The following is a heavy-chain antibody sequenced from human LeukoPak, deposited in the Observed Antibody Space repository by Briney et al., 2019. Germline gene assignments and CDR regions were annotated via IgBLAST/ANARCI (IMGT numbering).Heavy chain of an antibody. D-gene: IGHD3-22*01. CDR1: GLTFSSYW. CDR2: IKSKTNGGTT. Sequence: GGSLRLSCAASGLTFSSYWMHWGRQAPGKGLEWVGRIKSKTNGGTTEYAAPVKGRFTILRDDSKNTLYLQMNSLKTEDTAVYYCMLGSGSYDSSDFDYWGQGTLVTVSS. V-gene: IGHV3-15*07. J-gene: IGHJ4*02. CDR3: MLGSGSYDSSDFDY.